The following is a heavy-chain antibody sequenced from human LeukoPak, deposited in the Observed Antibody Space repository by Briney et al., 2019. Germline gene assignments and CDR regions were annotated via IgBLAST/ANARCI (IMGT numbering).Heavy chain of an antibody. J-gene: IGHJ4*02. CDR3: ATSRGSWPDYFDY. V-gene: IGHV3-48*03. CDR2: ISTSGSTI. Sequence: QAGGSGRLSCAASGFTFSSYEMNWIRQAPGKGLDWVSYISTSGSTIYYADSVKGRFTISRDNAKNSLYLQMNSLRAEDTAVYYCATSRGSWPDYFDYWGQGTLVTVSS. D-gene: IGHD6-13*01. CDR1: GFTFSSYE.